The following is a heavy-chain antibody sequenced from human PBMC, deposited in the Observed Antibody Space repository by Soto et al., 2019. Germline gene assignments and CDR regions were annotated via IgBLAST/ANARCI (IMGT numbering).Heavy chain of an antibody. CDR3: ARIYSGSYRLDV. J-gene: IGHJ6*02. CDR2: MYPGESAT. D-gene: IGHD1-26*01. V-gene: IGHV5-51*01. Sequence: ESLKISCKASGYTFTLHWIGWVRQMPGKGLEWMGIMYPGESATRYSPSFQGQVTISADKSISTAYLQWSSLKASDTAMYYCARIYSGSYRLDVWGQGTTVTVSS. CDR1: GYTFTLHW.